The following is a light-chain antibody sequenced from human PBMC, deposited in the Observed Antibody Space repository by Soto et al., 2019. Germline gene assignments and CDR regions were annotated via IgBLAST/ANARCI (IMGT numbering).Light chain of an antibody. Sequence: QSVLTQPPSLSATPGQRVNISCSGSFSSIGDNAVNWYQQLPGAAPKLLIYLNDQRPSGVPDRFSGSKSGTSAFLAISGLQSEDEADYYCAAWDDSLNGYVFGTGTKVTVL. V-gene: IGLV1-44*01. CDR2: LND. J-gene: IGLJ1*01. CDR3: AAWDDSLNGYV. CDR1: FSSIGDNA.